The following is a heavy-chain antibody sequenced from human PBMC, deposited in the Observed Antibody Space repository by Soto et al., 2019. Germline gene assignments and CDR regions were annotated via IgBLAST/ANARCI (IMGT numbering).Heavy chain of an antibody. CDR1: GASVRNGLYS. Sequence: QVHLQESGPGLVKPSGTLSLACTVSGASVRNGLYSWSWIRQPPGQGLEWLGYVYYSGSTNYHPSIRSRVTIALDKSKSLVSLTLNSVTDADTAVYFCARDGDNGYDSPCFAYSNGVSVWGQGTTVTVS. CDR2: VYYSGST. CDR3: ARDGDNGYDSPCFAYSNGVSV. J-gene: IGHJ6*02. D-gene: IGHD5-12*01. V-gene: IGHV4-61*01.